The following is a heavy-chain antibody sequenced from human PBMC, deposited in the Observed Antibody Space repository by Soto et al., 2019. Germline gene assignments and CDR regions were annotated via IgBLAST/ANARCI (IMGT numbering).Heavy chain of an antibody. CDR3: AKDQGTVTPGFDY. Sequence: EVQLLASGGGLVQPGGSLRLSCAASGFPFSSYAMSWVRQAPGTGLEWVSAISGSGGSTYYADPVKGRFTISRDNSKNTLYLQMNSLRAEDTAVYYCAKDQGTVTPGFDYWGQGTLVTVSS. V-gene: IGHV3-23*01. CDR1: GFPFSSYA. J-gene: IGHJ4*02. CDR2: ISGSGGST. D-gene: IGHD4-17*01.